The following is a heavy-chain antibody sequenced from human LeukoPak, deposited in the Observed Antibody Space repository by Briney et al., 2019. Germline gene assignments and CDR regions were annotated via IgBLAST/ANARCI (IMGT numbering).Heavy chain of an antibody. CDR3: AVEVVAGAFDI. CDR1: GGSFSGYY. V-gene: IGHV4-34*01. Sequence: SETLSLTCAVYGGSFSGYYWSWIRQPPGKGLDWIGEINHSGSTNYNPSLKSRVTISVDTSKNQFSLKLSSVTAADTAVYYCAVEVVAGAFDIWGQGTMVTVSS. J-gene: IGHJ3*02. CDR2: INHSGST. D-gene: IGHD2-15*01.